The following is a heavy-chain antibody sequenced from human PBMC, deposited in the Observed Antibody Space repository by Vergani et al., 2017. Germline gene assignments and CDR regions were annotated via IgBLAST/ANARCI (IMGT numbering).Heavy chain of an antibody. CDR2: ISAYKGNT. CDR1: GYTFTSYG. Sequence: QVQLVQSGAEVKKPGASVKVSCKASGYTFTSYGISWVRQAPGQGLEWMGWISAYKGNTNYAQELQGRVTMTTDTSTSTAYMELRSLRSDDTAVYYCARDLNDDSSGYYSFGGAFEIWGQGTMVTVSS. CDR3: ARDLNDDSSGYYSFGGAFEI. V-gene: IGHV1-18*01. J-gene: IGHJ3*02. D-gene: IGHD3-22*01.